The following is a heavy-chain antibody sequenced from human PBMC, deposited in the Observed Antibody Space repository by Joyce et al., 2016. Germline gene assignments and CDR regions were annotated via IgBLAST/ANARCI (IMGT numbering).Heavy chain of an antibody. J-gene: IGHJ4*01. D-gene: IGHD6-19*01. Sequence: QVRLEESGPGLVKPSQTLSLTCSVSGVDITSGNYNWSWVRQPPGKGLEWIGYMSSSGTTHYRPSLRSRLSISVDTSKNSLSLDLQSGTAADTAVYYCARARGDSTGYLYWGDGTLVTVSS. CDR2: MSSSGTT. CDR1: GVDITSGNYN. CDR3: ARARGDSTGYLY. V-gene: IGHV4-30-4*01.